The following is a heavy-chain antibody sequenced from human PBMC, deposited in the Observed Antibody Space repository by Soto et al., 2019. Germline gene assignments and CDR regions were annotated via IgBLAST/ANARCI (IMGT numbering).Heavy chain of an antibody. Sequence: EVQVVESGGGLVQPGGSLRLSCAASGFYVSGYYMSWFRQAPGKGLEWVSVIYRGGDIYYADSVQGRFTTSRDISRNSLDLQMNSLRAEDTAIYYCARDRREGGTIWGQGVVVTVSS. CDR1: GFYVSGYY. D-gene: IGHD3-3*01. J-gene: IGHJ4*02. V-gene: IGHV3-66*01. CDR2: IYRGGDI. CDR3: ARDRREGGTI.